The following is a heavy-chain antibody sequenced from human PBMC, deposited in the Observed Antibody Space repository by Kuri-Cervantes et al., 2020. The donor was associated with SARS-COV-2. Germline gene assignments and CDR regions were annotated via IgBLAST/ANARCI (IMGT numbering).Heavy chain of an antibody. V-gene: IGHV1-18*01. CDR3: AREGLHRLGVFGVVDAGYFQH. Sequence: ASVKVSCKASGGTFSSYAISWVRQAPGQGLEWMGWISAYNGNTNYAQKLQGRVTMTTDTSTSTAYMELRSLRSDDTAVYYCAREGLHRLGVFGVVDAGYFQHWGQGTLVTVSS. CDR2: ISAYNGNT. J-gene: IGHJ1*01. CDR1: GGTFSSYA. D-gene: IGHD3-3*01.